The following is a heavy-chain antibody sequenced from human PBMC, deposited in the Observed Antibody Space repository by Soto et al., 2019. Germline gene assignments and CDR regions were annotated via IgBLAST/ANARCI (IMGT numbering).Heavy chain of an antibody. Sequence: LRRSCVASGFTFISSFMGWVRQAPGKGLEWVANINQDGGGTYYVDSVEGRFTISRDNAKDSLYLQMNSLRGEDTAVYYCARYFRGSGRYFFDYWGQGTLVTVSS. CDR1: GFTFISSF. V-gene: IGHV3-7*03. J-gene: IGHJ4*02. CDR3: ARYFRGSGRYFFDY. D-gene: IGHD6-19*01. CDR2: INQDGGGT.